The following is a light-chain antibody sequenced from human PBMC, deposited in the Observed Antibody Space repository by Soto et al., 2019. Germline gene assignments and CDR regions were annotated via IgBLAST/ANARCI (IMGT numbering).Light chain of an antibody. CDR2: DVS. CDR1: QSVSSNY. V-gene: IGKV3-20*01. Sequence: DIVLTQSPGTLSLSPGERATLSCRSSQSVSSNYLAWYQQKPDQAPRLVIYDVSGRATGIPDRFSGSGSGTDFTLTISRLEPEDFVVYYCQQYGSSPTFGQGTKVEIK. J-gene: IGKJ1*01. CDR3: QQYGSSPT.